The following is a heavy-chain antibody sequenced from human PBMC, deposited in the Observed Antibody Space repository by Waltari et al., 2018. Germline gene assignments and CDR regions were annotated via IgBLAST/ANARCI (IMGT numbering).Heavy chain of an antibody. J-gene: IGHJ6*02. CDR2: IIPIFGTA. CDR1: GGTFSSYA. Sequence: QVQLVQSGAEVKKPGSSVNVSCKASGGTFSSYAISWVRQAPGQGLEWMGGIIPIFGTANYEQKFQGRVTITADESTSTAYMELSSLRSEDTAVYYCARDSGDRVAADGDLPYGMDVWGQGTTVTVSS. CDR3: ARDSGDRVAADGDLPYGMDV. D-gene: IGHD6-13*01. V-gene: IGHV1-69*13.